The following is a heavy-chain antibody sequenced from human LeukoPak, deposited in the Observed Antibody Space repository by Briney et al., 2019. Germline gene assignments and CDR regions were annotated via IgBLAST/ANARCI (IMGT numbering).Heavy chain of an antibody. CDR3: ARDRQSYFDY. CDR1: GGSISSHY. V-gene: IGHV4-34*01. CDR2: INHSGST. Sequence: SETLSLTCTVSGGSISSHYWSWIRQPPGKGLEWIGEINHSGSTNYNPSLKSRVTISVDTSKNQFSLKLSSVTAADTAVYYCARDRQSYFDYWGQGTLVTVSS. J-gene: IGHJ4*02.